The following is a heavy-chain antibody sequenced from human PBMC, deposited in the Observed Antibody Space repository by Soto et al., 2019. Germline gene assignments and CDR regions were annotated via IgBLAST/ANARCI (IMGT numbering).Heavy chain of an antibody. J-gene: IGHJ6*02. D-gene: IGHD5-18*01. CDR3: ARDPKGYSYGDYYYYGMDV. Sequence: NPSETLSLTCTVSGGSISSGGYYWSWIRQHPGKGLEWIGYIYYSGSTYYNPSLKSRVTISVDTSKNQFSLKLSSVTAADTAVYYCARDPKGYSYGDYYYYGMDVWGQGTTVTVSS. V-gene: IGHV4-31*03. CDR1: GGSISSGGYY. CDR2: IYYSGST.